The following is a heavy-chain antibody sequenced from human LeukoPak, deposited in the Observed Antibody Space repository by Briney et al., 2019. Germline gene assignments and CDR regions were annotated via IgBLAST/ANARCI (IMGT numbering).Heavy chain of an antibody. Sequence: ASVKVSCTASGYTFTSYAIHWVRQAPGQRLEWMGWINAGNGNTKYSQKFQGRVTITRDTSASTAYMELSSLRSEDTAVYYCARGRPNYDFWSGYYNPNPIDYWGQGTLVTVSS. D-gene: IGHD3-3*01. CDR3: ARGRPNYDFWSGYYNPNPIDY. CDR2: INAGNGNT. CDR1: GYTFTSYA. V-gene: IGHV1-3*01. J-gene: IGHJ4*02.